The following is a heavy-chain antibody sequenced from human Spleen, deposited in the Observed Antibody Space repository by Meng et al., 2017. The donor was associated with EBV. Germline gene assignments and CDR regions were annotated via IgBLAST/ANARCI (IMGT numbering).Heavy chain of an antibody. V-gene: IGHV4-4*02. CDR1: SGSINSGYW. CDR2: VYHDGTT. CDR3: ARSPYSGSYYANFDY. J-gene: IGHJ4*02. Sequence: QVQLQEAGPGLVKPSGTRSLTCAVSSGSINSGYWWSWVRQPPGKGLEWIGEVYHDGTTNYSPSLKSRLTISVEKSMNQFSLKLTSVTAADTAVYYCARSPYSGSYYANFDYWGQGVLVTVSS. D-gene: IGHD1-26*01.